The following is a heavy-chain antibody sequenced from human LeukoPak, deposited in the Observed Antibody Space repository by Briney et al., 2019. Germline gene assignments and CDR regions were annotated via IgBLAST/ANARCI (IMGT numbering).Heavy chain of an antibody. CDR2: ISYDGSNK. J-gene: IGHJ4*02. D-gene: IGHD2-2*01. V-gene: IGHV3-30*18. CDR3: AKPPWAGVYQLPLDY. Sequence: LGRSLRLSCAASGFTFSSYGMHWVRQAPGKGLEWVAVISYDGSNKYYADSVKGRFTISRDNSKNTLYLQMNSLRAEDTAVYYCAKPPWAGVYQLPLDYWGQGTLVTVSS. CDR1: GFTFSSYG.